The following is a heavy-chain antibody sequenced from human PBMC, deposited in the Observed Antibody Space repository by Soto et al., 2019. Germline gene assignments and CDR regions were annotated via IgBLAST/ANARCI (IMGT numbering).Heavy chain of an antibody. CDR1: GFTFSSYS. Sequence: GGSLRLSCAASGFTFSSYSMSLFRQAPGKGLEWVSAISGSGDRTYYADSVKGRFTISRDNSKSNLYLQMNSLRADDTAVYYGANWVEGTMVYFDYWGQGTLVIVSS. CDR3: ANWVEGTMVYFDY. J-gene: IGHJ4*02. CDR2: ISGSGDRT. V-gene: IGHV3-23*01. D-gene: IGHD1-1*01.